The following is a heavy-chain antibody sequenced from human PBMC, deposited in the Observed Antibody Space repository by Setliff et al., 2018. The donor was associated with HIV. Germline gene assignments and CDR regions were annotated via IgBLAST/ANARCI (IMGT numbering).Heavy chain of an antibody. CDR2: INHSGST. CDR1: GGSFSGYY. D-gene: IGHD3-16*01. V-gene: IGHV4-34*01. J-gene: IGHJ4*02. Sequence: PSETLSLTCAVYGGSFSGYYWSWIRQPPGKGLEWIGEINHSGSTNYNPSLKSRVTISVDTSKNQFSLKLSSVTAADTAVYYCARGRHAGTGAYSGGFYYFDLWGQGALVTVS. CDR3: ARGRHAGTGAYSGGFYYFDL.